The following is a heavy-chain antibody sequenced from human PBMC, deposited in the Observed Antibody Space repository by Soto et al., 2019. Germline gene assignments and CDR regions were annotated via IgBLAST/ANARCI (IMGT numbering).Heavy chain of an antibody. D-gene: IGHD6-19*01. CDR1: GFTFDSHW. J-gene: IGHJ4*02. Sequence: VESGGVLVQPGGSLRLSCAASGFTFDSHWMHWVRQAPGEGLVWVSRIKTDGSAAAYADPVKGRFTISRDNTKNTLYLQMNSLRAEDTAVYFCVRESGVAADCWGQGTLVTVS. V-gene: IGHV3-74*01. CDR3: VRESGVAADC. CDR2: IKTDGSAA.